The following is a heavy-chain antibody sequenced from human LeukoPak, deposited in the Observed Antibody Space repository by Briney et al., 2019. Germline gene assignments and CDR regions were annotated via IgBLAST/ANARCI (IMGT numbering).Heavy chain of an antibody. Sequence: PSETLSLTCTVSGDSISSYYWSWIRQPPGRGLAWIGYIYSSASTKYNPSLKSRVTISVDTSKNQFSLKLSSVTAADTAVYYCAGALDSGTNDYWGQGTLVTVSS. D-gene: IGHD3-10*01. J-gene: IGHJ4*02. CDR2: IYSSAST. V-gene: IGHV4-59*01. CDR1: GDSISSYY. CDR3: AGALDSGTNDY.